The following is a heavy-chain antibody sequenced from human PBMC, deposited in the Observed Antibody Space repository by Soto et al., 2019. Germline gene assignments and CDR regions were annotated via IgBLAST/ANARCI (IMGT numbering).Heavy chain of an antibody. Sequence: SETLSLTCTVSGGSISSYYWSWIRQPPGKGLGWIGYIYYSGSTNYNPSLKSRVTISVDTSKNQFSLKLSSVTAADTAVYYCARLSDYYDSSGYYYVGAFDIWGQGTMVTVSS. CDR2: IYYSGST. CDR1: GGSISSYY. CDR3: ARLSDYYDSSGYYYVGAFDI. D-gene: IGHD3-22*01. J-gene: IGHJ3*02. V-gene: IGHV4-59*01.